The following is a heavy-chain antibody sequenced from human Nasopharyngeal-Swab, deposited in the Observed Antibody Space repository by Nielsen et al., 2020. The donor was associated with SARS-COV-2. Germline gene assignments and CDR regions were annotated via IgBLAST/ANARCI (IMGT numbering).Heavy chain of an antibody. CDR3: ARDAGYCSSTSCYTQDCMDV. V-gene: IGHV1-3*01. CDR1: GYTFTSYA. J-gene: IGHJ6*03. D-gene: IGHD2-2*02. CDR2: INAGNGNT. Sequence: ASVKVSCKASGYTFTSYAMHWVRQAPGQRLEWMGWINAGNGNTKYSQKFQGRVTITRDTSASTAYMELSSLRSEDTAVYYCARDAGYCSSTSCYTQDCMDVWGKGTTVTVSS.